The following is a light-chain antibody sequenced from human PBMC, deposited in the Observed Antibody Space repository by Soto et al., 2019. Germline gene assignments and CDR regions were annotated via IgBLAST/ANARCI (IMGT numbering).Light chain of an antibody. CDR1: SSNIGSNY. V-gene: IGLV1-51*01. Sequence: QSVLTQPPSVSAAPGQKVSISCSGSSSNIGSNYVSWYQHVPGTAPRLLIYDNNKRPSGIPDRFSGSKSGTSATLDITGLQTGDEADYYCGTWDNSLSGVIVGGGTKLTVL. J-gene: IGLJ2*01. CDR3: GTWDNSLSGVI. CDR2: DNN.